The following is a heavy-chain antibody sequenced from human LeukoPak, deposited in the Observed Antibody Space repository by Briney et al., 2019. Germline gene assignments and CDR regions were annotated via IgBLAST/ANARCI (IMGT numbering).Heavy chain of an antibody. CDR3: ARDPWRGDTAMVYPHY. Sequence: GGSLLLSCAASGFTFSRYAMHGVRPAPGKGLEWVAVISYDGSNKYYSDSVKGRFTISRDNSKNTLYLQMNSLRAEDTAVYYCARDPWRGDTAMVYPHYWGQGTLVTVSS. CDR1: GFTFSRYA. J-gene: IGHJ4*02. V-gene: IGHV3-30-3*01. CDR2: ISYDGSNK. D-gene: IGHD5-18*01.